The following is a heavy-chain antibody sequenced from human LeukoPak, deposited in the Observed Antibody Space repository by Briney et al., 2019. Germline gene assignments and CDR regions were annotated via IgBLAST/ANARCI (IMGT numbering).Heavy chain of an antibody. J-gene: IGHJ4*02. CDR1: GYTFTSYA. Sequence: ASVKVSCKASGYTFTSYAMHWVRQAPGQRLEWMGWINAGNGNTKYSQKFQGRVTMTTDTSTSTAYMELRSLRSDDTAVYYCARDSVGGSNYWGQGTLVTVSS. CDR3: ARDSVGGSNY. V-gene: IGHV1-3*01. D-gene: IGHD3-16*01. CDR2: INAGNGNT.